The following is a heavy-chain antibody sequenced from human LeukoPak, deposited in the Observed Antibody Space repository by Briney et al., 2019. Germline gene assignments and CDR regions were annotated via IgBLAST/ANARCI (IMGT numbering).Heavy chain of an antibody. CDR1: GYSISSGYY. J-gene: IGHJ4*02. CDR3: ARVIYYDSSGYYQN. Sequence: SETLSLTCTVSGYSISSGYYWGWIRQPPGKGLEWIGSIYHSGSTYYNPSLKSRVTISVDTSKNQFSLKLSSVTAADTAVYYCARVIYYDSSGYYQNWGQGTLVTVSS. V-gene: IGHV4-38-2*02. D-gene: IGHD3-22*01. CDR2: IYHSGST.